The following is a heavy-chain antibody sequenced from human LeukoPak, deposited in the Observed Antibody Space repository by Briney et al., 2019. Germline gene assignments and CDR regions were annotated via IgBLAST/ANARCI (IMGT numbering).Heavy chain of an antibody. CDR1: GYTFTGYY. D-gene: IGHD2-2*02. Sequence: ASVKVSCTASGYTFTGYYMHWVRQAPGQGLEWMGWINPNSGGTNYAQKFQGRVTMTRDTSISTAYMELSRLRSDDTAVYYCARGCKRSSTSCYSWFDPWGQGTLVTVSS. CDR2: INPNSGGT. V-gene: IGHV1-2*02. CDR3: ARGCKRSSTSCYSWFDP. J-gene: IGHJ5*02.